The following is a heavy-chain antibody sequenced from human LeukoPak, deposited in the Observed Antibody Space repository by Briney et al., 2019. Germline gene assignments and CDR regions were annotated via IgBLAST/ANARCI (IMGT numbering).Heavy chain of an antibody. Sequence: SGGSLRLSCAASGFTFSNAWMNWVRQAPGKGLEWVANIKQDGTEIFYVDSVRGRFIISRDNAENSLYLQMNSLRVEDTAVYYCARTPDGADYWGQGTLVTVSS. D-gene: IGHD3-10*01. V-gene: IGHV3-7*01. CDR3: ARTPDGADY. CDR1: GFTFSNAW. J-gene: IGHJ4*02. CDR2: IKQDGTEI.